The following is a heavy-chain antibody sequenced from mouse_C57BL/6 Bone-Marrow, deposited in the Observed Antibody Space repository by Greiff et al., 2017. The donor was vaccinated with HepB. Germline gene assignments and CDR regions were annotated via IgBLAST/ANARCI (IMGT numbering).Heavy chain of an antibody. Sequence: DVKLVESGGGLVQPGGSMKLSCVASGFTFSNYWMNWVRQSPEKGLEWVAQIRLKSDNYATHYAESVKGRFTISRDDSKSSVYLQMNNLRAEDTGIYYCTGRWLLRGYAMDYWGQGTSVTVSS. D-gene: IGHD2-3*01. CDR2: IRLKSDNYAT. CDR3: TGRWLLRGYAMDY. J-gene: IGHJ4*01. CDR1: GFTFSNYW. V-gene: IGHV6-3*01.